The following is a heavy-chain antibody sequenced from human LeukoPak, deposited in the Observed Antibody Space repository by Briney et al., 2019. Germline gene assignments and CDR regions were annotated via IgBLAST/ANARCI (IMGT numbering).Heavy chain of an antibody. D-gene: IGHD2-2*01. V-gene: IGHV1-69*13. J-gene: IGHJ4*02. CDR1: GGTFSSYA. CDR3: ARAYCSSTSCYGTLDY. CDR2: TIPIFGTA. Sequence: SVKVSCKASGGTFSSYAISWVRQAPGQGLEWMGGTIPIFGTANYAQKFQGRVTITADESTSTAYMELSSLRSEDTAVYYCARAYCSSTSCYGTLDYWGQGTLVTVSS.